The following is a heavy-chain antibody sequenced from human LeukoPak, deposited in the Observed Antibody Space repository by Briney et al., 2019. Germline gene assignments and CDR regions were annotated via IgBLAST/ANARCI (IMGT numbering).Heavy chain of an antibody. J-gene: IGHJ4*02. CDR1: GGSFSGYY. CDR2: INHSGST. D-gene: IGHD3-10*01. Sequence: SETLSLTCAVYGGSFSGYYWSWIRQPPGKGXXXIGEINHSGSTNYNPSLKSRVTISVDTSKNQFSLKLSSVTAADTAVYYCARRYYGSGSSIDYWGQGTLVTVSS. CDR3: ARRYYGSGSSIDY. V-gene: IGHV4-34*01.